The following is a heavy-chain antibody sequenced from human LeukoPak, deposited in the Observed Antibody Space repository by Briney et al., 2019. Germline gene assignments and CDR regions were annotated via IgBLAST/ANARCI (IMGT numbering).Heavy chain of an antibody. D-gene: IGHD1-26*01. J-gene: IGHJ4*02. CDR2: IYDSGST. V-gene: IGHV4-59*01. Sequence: KPSETLSLTCTVSGGSISSYYWSWIRQPPGKGLEWIGFIYDSGSTNYNSSLKSRVTISVDTSKNQFSLKLSSVTAADTAVYYCARGGTIVGVDCWGLGTLVTVSS. CDR3: ARGGTIVGVDC. CDR1: GGSISSYY.